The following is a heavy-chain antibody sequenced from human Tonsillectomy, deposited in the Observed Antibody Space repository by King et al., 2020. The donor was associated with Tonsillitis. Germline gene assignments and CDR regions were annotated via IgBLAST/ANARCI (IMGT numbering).Heavy chain of an antibody. CDR1: GYIFSNYW. D-gene: IGHD2-2*02. CDR2: IYPGDSET. Sequence: VQLVESGAEVKKPGESLKISCKASGYIFSNYWIGWVRQMPGKGLEWMGIIYPGDSETRYSPSFQGQVTISTAKSISTAYLQGSSLKASDTALFYCARLEEPYTKISAFDIWGQGTMVTVSS. J-gene: IGHJ3*02. CDR3: ARLEEPYTKISAFDI. V-gene: IGHV5-51*01.